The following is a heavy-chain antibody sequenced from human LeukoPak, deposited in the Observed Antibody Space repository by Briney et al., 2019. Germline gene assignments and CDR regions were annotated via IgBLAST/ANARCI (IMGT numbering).Heavy chain of an antibody. D-gene: IGHD3-3*01. V-gene: IGHV1-18*01. CDR3: ATDLPLLNDFWSGYSTKQKYYYYYYMDV. Sequence: ASVKVSCKASGYTFTSYGISWVRQAAGQGLEWMGWISAYNGDTNYAQKLQGRVTMTTDTSTSTAYMELRSLRSDDTAVYYCATDLPLLNDFWSGYSTKQKYYYYYYMDVWGKGTTVTVSS. CDR2: ISAYNGDT. CDR1: GYTFTSYG. J-gene: IGHJ6*03.